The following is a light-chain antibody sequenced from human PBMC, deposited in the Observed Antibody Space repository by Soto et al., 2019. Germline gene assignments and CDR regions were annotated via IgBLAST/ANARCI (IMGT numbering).Light chain of an antibody. V-gene: IGLV1-47*01. J-gene: IGLJ1*01. CDR3: AAWDDTVRSYV. Sequence: QSVLTQPSSVSGTPGKGVTISCSGSISNIGNNYVYWFQQLPGTAPKVLSNRNDQRPSGVPDRFSGSKSGTSASLAISGLRSEDEADYYCAAWDDTVRSYVFGTGTKLTVL. CDR1: ISNIGNNY. CDR2: RND.